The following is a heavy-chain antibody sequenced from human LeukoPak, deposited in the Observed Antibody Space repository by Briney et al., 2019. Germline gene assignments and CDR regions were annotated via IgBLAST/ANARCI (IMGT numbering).Heavy chain of an antibody. J-gene: IGHJ5*02. CDR2: ISAYNGNT. CDR1: GYTFTSYG. D-gene: IGHD2-2*01. CDR3: ARTKYCSSTSCYERYNWFDP. V-gene: IGHV1-18*01. Sequence: ASVKVSCEASGYTFTSYGISWVRQAPGQGLEWMGWISAYNGNTNYAQKLQGRVTMTTDTSTSTAYMELRSLRSDDTAVYYCARTKYCSSTSCYERYNWFDPWGQGTLVTVSS.